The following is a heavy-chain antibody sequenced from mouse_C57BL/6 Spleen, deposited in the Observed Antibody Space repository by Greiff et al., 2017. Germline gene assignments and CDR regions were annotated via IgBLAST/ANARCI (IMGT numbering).Heavy chain of an antibody. CDR3: TGTGAYYSNFGGCYFDY. D-gene: IGHD2-5*01. CDR1: GYTFTDYE. CDR2: IDPETGGT. V-gene: IGHV1-15*01. Sequence: VKLQESGAELVRPGASVTLSCKASGYTFTDYEMHWVKQTPVHGLEWIGAIDPETGGTAYNQKFKGKAILTADKSSSTAYMELRSLTSEGSAVYYWTGTGAYYSNFGGCYFDYWGQGTTLTVSS. J-gene: IGHJ2*01.